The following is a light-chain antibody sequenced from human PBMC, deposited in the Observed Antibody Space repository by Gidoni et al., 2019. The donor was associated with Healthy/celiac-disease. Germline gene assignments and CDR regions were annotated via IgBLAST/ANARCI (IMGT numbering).Light chain of an antibody. CDR1: QGISSA. CDR2: DAS. V-gene: IGKV1-13*02. Sequence: AIQLTQSPSSLAASVGDRVTITCRASQGISSALAWYQQKPGKAPKLLIYDASSLESGVPSRFSGSGSGTDFTLTISSLQPEDFATYYCQQFNSYPLFGGGTKVEIK. CDR3: QQFNSYPL. J-gene: IGKJ4*01.